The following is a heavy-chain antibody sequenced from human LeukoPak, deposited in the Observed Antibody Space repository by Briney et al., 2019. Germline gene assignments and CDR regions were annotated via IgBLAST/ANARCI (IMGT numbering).Heavy chain of an antibody. CDR2: IADNGAT. CDR1: GFLFSKSA. Sequence: GGSLRLSCEASGFLFSKSAMTWVRQAPGKGLMWVSGIADNGATYYADSVKGRFTISRDNSKNTLYLQMNSLRAEDTAVYYCAKDSQLWAAYFDYWGQGTLVTVSS. V-gene: IGHV3-23*01. D-gene: IGHD3/OR15-3a*01. J-gene: IGHJ4*02. CDR3: AKDSQLWAAYFDY.